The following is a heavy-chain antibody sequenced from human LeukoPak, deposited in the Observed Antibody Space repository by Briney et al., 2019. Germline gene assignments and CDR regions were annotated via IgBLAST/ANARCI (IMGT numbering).Heavy chain of an antibody. V-gene: IGHV4-39*07. CDR1: GGSISSSSYY. CDR3: ARDRGVAPAAIVY. D-gene: IGHD2-2*01. J-gene: IGHJ4*02. CDR2: IYYSGST. Sequence: SETLSLTCTVSGGSISSSSYYWGWIRQPPGKGLEWIGSIYYSGSTYYNPSLKSRVTISVDTSKNQFSLKLSSVTAADTAVYYCARDRGVAPAAIVYWGQGTLVTVSS.